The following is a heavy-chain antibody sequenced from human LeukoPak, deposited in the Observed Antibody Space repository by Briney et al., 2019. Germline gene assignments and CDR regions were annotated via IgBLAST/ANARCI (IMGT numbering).Heavy chain of an antibody. J-gene: IGHJ4*02. CDR2: VSNSGSK. CDR1: GGSISSSSYY. V-gene: IGHV4-39*01. D-gene: IGHD3-9*01. Sequence: SETLSLTCTVSGGSISSSSYYWGWIRQPPGKGLEWIGSVSNSGSKHYNPSLKSRVTIFEDTSKNQFSLKLSSVTAADTAVYYCARLRYDILTGCFDYWGQGTLVTVSS. CDR3: ARLRYDILTGCFDY.